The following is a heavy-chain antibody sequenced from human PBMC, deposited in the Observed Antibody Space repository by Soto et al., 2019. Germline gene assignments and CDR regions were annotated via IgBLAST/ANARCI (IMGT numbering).Heavy chain of an antibody. J-gene: IGHJ5*02. CDR3: AKDRSAAGNDWFDP. D-gene: IGHD6-13*01. V-gene: IGHV3-30*18. CDR2: ISYDGSNK. CDR1: GFTFSSCG. Sequence: QVQLVESGGGVVQPGRSLRLSCAASGFTFSSCGMHWVRQAPGKGLEWVAVISYDGSNKYYADSVKGRFTISRDNSKNTLYLQMNSLRAEDTAVYYCAKDRSAAGNDWFDPWGQGPLVTVSS.